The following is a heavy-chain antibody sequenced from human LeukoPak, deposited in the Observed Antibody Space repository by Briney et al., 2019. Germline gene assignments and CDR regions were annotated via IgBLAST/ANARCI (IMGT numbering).Heavy chain of an antibody. Sequence: PSETLSLTCAVYGVSFSGYYWSWLRQPPGKGLEWVGEINHSGSTNYNPSLKSRVTISVDTSKNQFSLKLSSVTAADTAVYYCARGGNIVVVPAAKHNWFDPWGQGTLVTVSS. V-gene: IGHV4-34*01. CDR1: GVSFSGYY. D-gene: IGHD2-2*01. CDR2: INHSGST. CDR3: ARGGNIVVVPAAKHNWFDP. J-gene: IGHJ5*02.